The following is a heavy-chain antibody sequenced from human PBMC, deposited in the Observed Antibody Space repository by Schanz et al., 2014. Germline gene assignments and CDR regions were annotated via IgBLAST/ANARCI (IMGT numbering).Heavy chain of an antibody. D-gene: IGHD3-10*01. J-gene: IGHJ4*02. V-gene: IGHV3-33*01. CDR1: GLNFDYYG. Sequence: QGQLGGSGGGVVQPGRSLRLSCATSGLNFDYYGMNWVPQAPGKGVEWVANIGYDGSEKYYVDSVKGRFTISRDNAKDTLYLQMSGLTHEDTAVYYGARSASPIQGVAMDFWGQGTLVTVSS. CDR3: ARSASPIQGVAMDF. CDR2: IGYDGSEK.